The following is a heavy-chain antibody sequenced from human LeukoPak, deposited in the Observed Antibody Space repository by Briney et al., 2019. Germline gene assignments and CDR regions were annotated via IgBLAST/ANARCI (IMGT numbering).Heavy chain of an antibody. J-gene: IGHJ4*02. D-gene: IGHD6-19*01. V-gene: IGHV2-26*01. Sequence: SGSTLVNPTETLTLTCTVSGFSLSNARMGVSWIRQPPGKALEWLAHIFSNDEKSYSTSLKSRLTISKDTSKSQVVLTMTNMDPVDTATYYCARIPLDSSGLLLWGQGTLVTVSS. CDR1: GFSLSNARMG. CDR2: IFSNDEK. CDR3: ARIPLDSSGLLL.